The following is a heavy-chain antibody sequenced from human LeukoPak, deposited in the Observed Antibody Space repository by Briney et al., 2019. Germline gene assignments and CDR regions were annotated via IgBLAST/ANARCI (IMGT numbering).Heavy chain of an antibody. D-gene: IGHD3-9*01. Sequence: GGSLRLSCAASGFTFSSYSMNWVRQAPGKGLKWVSSISSSSSYIYYADSVKGRFTISRDNAKNSLYLQMNSLRAEDTAVYYCAREFLENYDILTGYYLSWGQGTLVTVSS. CDR1: GFTFSSYS. CDR2: ISSSSSYI. V-gene: IGHV3-21*01. J-gene: IGHJ5*02. CDR3: AREFLENYDILTGYYLS.